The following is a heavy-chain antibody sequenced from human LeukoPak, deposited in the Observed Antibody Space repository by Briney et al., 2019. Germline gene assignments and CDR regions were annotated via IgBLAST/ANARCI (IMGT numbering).Heavy chain of an antibody. CDR3: VRELSRSGYVYYFDH. CDR1: GFTFSSYS. CDR2: ITTTSSYI. V-gene: IGHV3-21*01. J-gene: IGHJ4*02. Sequence: GGSLRLSCAASGFTFSSYSFNWVRQAPGKGLEWVSSITTTSSYIWYADSVKGRFTISRDNAQNSLYLQMNSLRVEDTAVYYCVRELSRSGYVYYFDHWGQGTLVTVSS. D-gene: IGHD5-12*01.